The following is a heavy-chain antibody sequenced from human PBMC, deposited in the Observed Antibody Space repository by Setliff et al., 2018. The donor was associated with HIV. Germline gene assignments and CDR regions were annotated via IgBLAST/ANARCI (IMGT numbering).Heavy chain of an antibody. CDR1: GGSISSYDYN. J-gene: IGHJ5*02. Sequence: TSETLSLTCTVSGGSISSYDYNWGWIRQPPGKGLEWIANIYYTGRTYYNPSLKSRVTISVDTSKNQFSLKVTSLTAANTAVYYCARYRRGAEWFDPWGQGTLVTVS. CDR3: ARYRRGAEWFDP. D-gene: IGHD1-26*01. CDR2: IYYTGRT. V-gene: IGHV4-39*01.